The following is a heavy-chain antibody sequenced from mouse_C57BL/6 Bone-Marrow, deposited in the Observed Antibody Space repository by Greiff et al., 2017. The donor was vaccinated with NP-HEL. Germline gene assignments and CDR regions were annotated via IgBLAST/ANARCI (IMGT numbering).Heavy chain of an antibody. Sequence: EVKLVESGEGLVKPGGSLKLSCAASGFTFSSYAMSWVRQTPEKRLEWVAYISSGGDYIYYADTVKGRFTISRDNARNTLYLQMSSLKSEDTAMYYCTRRYPGTKGFDYWGKGTTLTVSS. CDR1: GFTFSSYA. D-gene: IGHD1-1*02. V-gene: IGHV5-9-1*02. CDR2: ISSGGDYI. CDR3: TRRYPGTKGFDY. J-gene: IGHJ2*01.